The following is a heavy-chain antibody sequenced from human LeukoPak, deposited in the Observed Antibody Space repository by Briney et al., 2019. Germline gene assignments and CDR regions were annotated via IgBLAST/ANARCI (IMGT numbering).Heavy chain of an antibody. CDR3: ARRTYYYDSSGLAHFDL. D-gene: IGHD3-22*01. V-gene: IGHV5-51*01. CDR2: IYPGDSDT. CDR1: EYSFTGYW. J-gene: IGHJ2*01. Sequence: GESLKISCKASEYSFTGYWIGWVRQMPGKGLEWMGIIYPGDSDTRYSPSFQGQVTISADKSISTAYLQWSSLKASDTAMYYCARRTYYYDSSGLAHFDLWGRGTLVTVSS.